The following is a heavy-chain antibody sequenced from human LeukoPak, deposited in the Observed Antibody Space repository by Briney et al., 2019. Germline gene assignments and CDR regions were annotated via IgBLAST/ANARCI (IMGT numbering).Heavy chain of an antibody. CDR2: ISSSSSYI. J-gene: IGHJ4*02. CDR3: ARQCSGGSCYWDLGW. D-gene: IGHD2-15*01. CDR1: GFTFSSYA. V-gene: IGHV3-21*01. Sequence: PGGSLRLSCAASGFTFSSYAMSWVRQAPGKGLEWVSSISSSSSYIYYADSVKGRFTISRDNAKNSLYLQMNSLRAEDTAVYYCARQCSGGSCYWDLGWWGQGTLVTVSS.